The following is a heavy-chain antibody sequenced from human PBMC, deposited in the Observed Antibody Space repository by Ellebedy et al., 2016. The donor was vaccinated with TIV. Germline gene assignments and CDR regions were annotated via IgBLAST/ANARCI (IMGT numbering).Heavy chain of an antibody. V-gene: IGHV3-23*01. D-gene: IGHD2-2*01. CDR2: ISGSGGAT. J-gene: IGHJ4*02. CDR1: GFTFSSYA. CDR3: ATNPRIVVAPAAMYFEN. Sequence: GESLKISXAASGFTFSSYAMSWVRQASGKGLEWVASISGSGGATFYADSVKGRFSVSRDNSKNTLYVQMTSLRAEDTAVYFCATNPRIVVAPAAMYFENWGQGTLVTVSS.